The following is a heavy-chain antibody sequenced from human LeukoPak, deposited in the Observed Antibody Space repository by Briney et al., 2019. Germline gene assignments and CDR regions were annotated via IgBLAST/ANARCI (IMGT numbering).Heavy chain of an antibody. CDR3: ARRSPTSQGTFDF. Sequence: LSLTCTVSGGSISSSSYYWGWIRQAPGKGLEWVALISYDGNNEYYADSVEGRFTVSRDNSKNTVYLQMNSLRPEDTSVYYCARRSPTSQGTFDFWGQGTLVAVSS. CDR1: GGSISSSS. V-gene: IGHV3-30-3*01. J-gene: IGHJ4*02. D-gene: IGHD3-16*01. CDR2: ISYDGNNE.